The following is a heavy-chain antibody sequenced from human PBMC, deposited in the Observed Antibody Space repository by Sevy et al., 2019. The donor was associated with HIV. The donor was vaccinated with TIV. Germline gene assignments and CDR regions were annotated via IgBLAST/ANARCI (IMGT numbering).Heavy chain of an antibody. CDR1: GFSFGSYA. CDR2: IRGAGSIT. D-gene: IGHD3-9*01. Sequence: GGSLRLSCAASGFSFGSYAMNWVRQAPGKGLEWLSAIRGAGSITFYADSVKGRFTISRDNSRNTLYLQMNSLRAEDTAIYYCARNFVPDTTSYFGPLDYWGRGTLVTVSS. V-gene: IGHV3-23*01. J-gene: IGHJ4*02. CDR3: ARNFVPDTTSYFGPLDY.